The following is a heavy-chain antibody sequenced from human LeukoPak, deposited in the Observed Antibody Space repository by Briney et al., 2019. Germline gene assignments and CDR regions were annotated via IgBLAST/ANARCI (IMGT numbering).Heavy chain of an antibody. CDR2: IIPIFGTA. V-gene: IGHV1-69*05. CDR3: ARMVNFYDFWSGYYSGSFDP. D-gene: IGHD3-3*01. Sequence: VASVKVSCKASGGTFSSYAISWVRQAPGQGLEWMGGIIPIFGTANYAQKFQGRVTITTDESTSTAYMELSSLRSEDTAVYYCARMVNFYDFWSGYYSGSFDPWGQGTQVTVSS. J-gene: IGHJ5*02. CDR1: GGTFSSYA.